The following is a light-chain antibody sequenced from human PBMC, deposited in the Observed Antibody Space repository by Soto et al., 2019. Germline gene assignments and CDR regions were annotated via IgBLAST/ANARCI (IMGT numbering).Light chain of an antibody. CDR2: AAS. CDR1: QDISNY. CDR3: QQRWT. J-gene: IGKJ1*01. Sequence: DIQMTQSPSSLSASVGDRVTITCQASQDISNYLNWYQQKPGKAPKLLIYAASSLQSGVPSRFSGSGSGTDFTLTISSLQPEDFATYYCQQRWTFGQGTKVDIK. V-gene: IGKV1-39*01.